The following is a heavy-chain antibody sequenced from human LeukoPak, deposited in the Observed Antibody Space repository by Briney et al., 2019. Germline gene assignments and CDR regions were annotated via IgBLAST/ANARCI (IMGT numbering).Heavy chain of an antibody. V-gene: IGHV3-30*18. CDR3: AKEMTYYYDRSGYAYFDY. D-gene: IGHD3-22*01. J-gene: IGHJ4*02. Sequence: GGSLRLSCAASGFTFSNYGMHWVRQAPGKGLEWVAVISYDGSNQDYADSVKGRFTISRDNSKNTLYLQVNSLRAEDTAVYYCAKEMTYYYDRSGYAYFDYWGQGTLVTVSS. CDR1: GFTFSNYG. CDR2: ISYDGSNQ.